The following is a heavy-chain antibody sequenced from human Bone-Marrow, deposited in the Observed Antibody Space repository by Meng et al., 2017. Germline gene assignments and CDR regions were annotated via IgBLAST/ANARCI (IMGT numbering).Heavy chain of an antibody. Sequence: GESLKISCAASGFNFGSYGMAWVRQAPGKGLGWVASISGSGGSTFYADSVKGRFTFSRDNSKNTLYLQLSSLRGEDTALYYCAKAPRTRYYDRWSGFDVWGQGTMVTVSS. CDR3: AKAPRTRYYDRWSGFDV. CDR2: ISGSGGST. V-gene: IGHV3-23*01. CDR1: GFNFGSYG. D-gene: IGHD3-22*01. J-gene: IGHJ3*01.